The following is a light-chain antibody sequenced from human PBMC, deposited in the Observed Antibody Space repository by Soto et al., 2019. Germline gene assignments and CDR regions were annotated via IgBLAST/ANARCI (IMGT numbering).Light chain of an antibody. CDR1: SSDVGGYNY. CDR3: SSYTCSRAPGPVV. V-gene: IGLV2-14*01. Sequence: QSALTQPASVSGSPGQSITISCTGTSSDVGGYNYVSWYQQHPGKAPKLMIYDVSNRPSGVSNRFSGSKSGNTASLTISGLQGEEEADYYGSSYTCSRAPGPVVFGGGTKLTVL. J-gene: IGLJ2*01. CDR2: DVS.